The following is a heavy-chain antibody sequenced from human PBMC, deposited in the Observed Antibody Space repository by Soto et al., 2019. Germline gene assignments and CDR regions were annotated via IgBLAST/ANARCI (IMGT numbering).Heavy chain of an antibody. Sequence: EVRLVESGGGSIQPGGSLRLSCVVSGFSVSSNYMRWVRQAPGEGLDWVTVVSDVERANYAGSVKGRFTVARVISKRTVCLPMRSLRAEDRAVYYWARPHSAAFAWAAESWGQGTLVIVSS. CDR3: ARPHSAAFAWAAES. D-gene: IGHD1-26*01. V-gene: IGHV3-53*01. J-gene: IGHJ5*02. CDR2: VSDVERA. CDR1: GFSVSSNY.